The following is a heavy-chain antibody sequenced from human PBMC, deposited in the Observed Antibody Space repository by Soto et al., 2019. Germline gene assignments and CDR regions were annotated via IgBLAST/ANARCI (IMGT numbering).Heavy chain of an antibody. CDR2: FYSSGSI. CDR1: VYSITAGGYY. Sequence: SETLSVTCFVPVYSITAGGYYWSWIRHHPGKGLEWIGSFYSSGSIIYNPSLRSRVPISGDTSSNQFSMSLTSVTAADTARYYCARMYSSGSGWFHPWGQGTLVTVSS. J-gene: IGHJ5*02. CDR3: ARMYSSGSGWFHP. D-gene: IGHD6-19*01. V-gene: IGHV4-39*07.